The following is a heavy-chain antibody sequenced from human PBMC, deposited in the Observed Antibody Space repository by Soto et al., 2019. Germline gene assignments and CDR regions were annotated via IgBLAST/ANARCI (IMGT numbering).Heavy chain of an antibody. CDR2: IWYDGSNK. V-gene: IGHV3-33*01. Sequence: GSLRLSCAASGFTFSSYGMHWVRQAPGKGLEWVAVIWYDGSNKYYADSVKGRFTISRDNSKNTLYLQMNSLRAEDTAVYYCARGGVVASESLDYWGQGTLVTVSS. CDR1: GFTFSSYG. J-gene: IGHJ4*02. D-gene: IGHD3-22*01. CDR3: ARGGVVASESLDY.